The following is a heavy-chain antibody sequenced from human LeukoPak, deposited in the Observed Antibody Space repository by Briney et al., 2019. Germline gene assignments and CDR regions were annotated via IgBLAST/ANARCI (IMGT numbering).Heavy chain of an antibody. CDR1: GFTFSSYE. CDR2: ISSSGTTT. D-gene: IGHD2-8*01. CDR3: AKASYCTNGVCYTGPFDF. J-gene: IGHJ4*02. Sequence: GGSLRLSCVASGFTFSSYEMNWVRQAPGKGLEWVSYISSSGTTTFYADSVKGRFTISRDNAKNSLYLQMNSLRAEDTAIYYCAKASYCTNGVCYTGPFDFWGQGTVVTVSS. V-gene: IGHV3-48*03.